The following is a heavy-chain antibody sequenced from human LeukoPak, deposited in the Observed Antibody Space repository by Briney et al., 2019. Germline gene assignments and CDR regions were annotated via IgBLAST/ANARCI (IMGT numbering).Heavy chain of an antibody. D-gene: IGHD5-12*01. CDR3: AKGVSRGYSGIDAFDI. J-gene: IGHJ3*02. Sequence: GGSLRLSCAASGFTFSSYAMSWVRQAPGKGLEWVSAISGSGGSTYYADSVKGRFTISRDNSKNTLYLQMNSLRAEDTAVYYCAKGVSRGYSGIDAFDIWGQGTMVTVSS. CDR1: GFTFSSYA. CDR2: ISGSGGST. V-gene: IGHV3-23*01.